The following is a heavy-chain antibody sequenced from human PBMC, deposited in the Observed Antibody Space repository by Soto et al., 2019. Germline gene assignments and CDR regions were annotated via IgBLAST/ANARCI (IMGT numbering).Heavy chain of an antibody. D-gene: IGHD5-18*01. CDR3: AKSRKRGYSYDNYFDY. J-gene: IGHJ4*02. V-gene: IGHV3-23*01. Sequence: EVQLLESGGGLVQPGGSLRLSCAASGFTFSSYAMSWVRQAPGKGLEWVSAISGSGGSTYYADSVKGRFTISRDNSKNTLYLQMNSLRAEDTAVYYCAKSRKRGYSYDNYFDYWGQGTLVTVSS. CDR2: ISGSGGST. CDR1: GFTFSSYA.